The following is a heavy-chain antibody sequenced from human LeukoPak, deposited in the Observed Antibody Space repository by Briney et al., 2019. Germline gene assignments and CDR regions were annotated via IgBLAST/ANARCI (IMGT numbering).Heavy chain of an antibody. V-gene: IGHV7-4-1*02. J-gene: IGHJ5*02. D-gene: IGHD2-15*01. Sequence: ASVRVFCEASGYTFTRKALNWVRESPGQGLEWRGWINTDSGHPTYAQAFTGRFVFSLDTSVTRAYLQINSLEAEDTAMYCFARGIGECSDFSCHPEPWGQGTLVTVSS. CDR1: GYTFTRKA. CDR2: INTDSGHP. CDR3: ARGIGECSDFSCHPEP.